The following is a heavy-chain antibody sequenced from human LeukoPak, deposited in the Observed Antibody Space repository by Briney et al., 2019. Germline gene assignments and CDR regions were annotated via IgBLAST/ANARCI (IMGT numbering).Heavy chain of an antibody. V-gene: IGHV3-30*02. CDR2: IRYDGSNK. CDR1: GSTFSSYG. CDR3: AKDPINWGSIYFDC. J-gene: IGHJ4*02. D-gene: IGHD7-27*01. Sequence: GGSLRLSCAASGSTFSSYGMHWVRQAPGKGLEWGAFIRYDGSNKYYADSVKGRFTISRDNSKNTLYLQMNSLRAEDTAVYYCAKDPINWGSIYFDCWGQGTLVTVSS.